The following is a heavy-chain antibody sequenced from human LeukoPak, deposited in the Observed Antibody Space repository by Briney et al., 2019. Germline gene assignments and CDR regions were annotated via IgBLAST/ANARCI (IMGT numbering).Heavy chain of an antibody. CDR3: ARAALVVVILTHFDY. V-gene: IGHV1-18*01. D-gene: IGHD3-22*01. J-gene: IGHJ4*02. CDR1: GYTFTSYG. Sequence: ASVKVSCEASGYTFTSYGISWVRQAPGQGLEWMGWISAYNGNTNYAQKLQGRVTMTTDTSTSTAYMELRSLRSDDTAVYYCARAALVVVILTHFDYWGQGTLVTVSS. CDR2: ISAYNGNT.